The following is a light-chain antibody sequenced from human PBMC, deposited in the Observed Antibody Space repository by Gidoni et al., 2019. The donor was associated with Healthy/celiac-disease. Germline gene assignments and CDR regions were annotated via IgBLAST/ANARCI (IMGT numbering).Light chain of an antibody. CDR2: AAS. CDR1: QSISSY. V-gene: IGKV1-39*01. J-gene: IGKJ2*01. Sequence: DIQVSKSPSSLSASVGDRVTITCRASQSISSYLNWYQQKPGKAPKLLIYAASSLQSGVPSRFSGSGSGTDFTLTISSLQPEDFATYYCQQCYSTPYTFGQGTKLEIK. CDR3: QQCYSTPYT.